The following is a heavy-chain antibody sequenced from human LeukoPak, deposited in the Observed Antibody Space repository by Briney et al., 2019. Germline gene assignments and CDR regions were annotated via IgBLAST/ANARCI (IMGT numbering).Heavy chain of an antibody. CDR2: FDPEDGET. V-gene: IGHV1-24*01. CDR1: GYTLTELS. D-gene: IGHD3-10*01. Sequence: ASVKLSGTVSGYTLTELSMHWVRQAPGKGLEWMGGFDPEDGETIYAQKFQGRVTMTEDTSTDTAYMELSSLRSEDTAVYYCATVGYYGSGSYFGGPYWGQGTLVTVS. J-gene: IGHJ4*02. CDR3: ATVGYYGSGSYFGGPY.